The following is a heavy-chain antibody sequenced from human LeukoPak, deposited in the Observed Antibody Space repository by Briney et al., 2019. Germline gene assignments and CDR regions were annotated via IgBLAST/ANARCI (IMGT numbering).Heavy chain of an antibody. Sequence: GESLKISCKGSGFDFTNYWIAWVRQMPGKSLEWIGVIYPRDSDTIYSPSFQGRATISADNSISTAYLQWSSLKASDTAMYYCARRPSMIRGPPTDSWGQGTLVTVSS. V-gene: IGHV5-51*01. CDR3: ARRPSMIRGPPTDS. D-gene: IGHD3-10*01. J-gene: IGHJ4*02. CDR2: IYPRDSDT. CDR1: GFDFTNYW.